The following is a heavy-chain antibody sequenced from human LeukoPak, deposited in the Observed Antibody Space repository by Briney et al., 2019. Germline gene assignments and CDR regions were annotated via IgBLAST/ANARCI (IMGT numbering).Heavy chain of an antibody. CDR3: AKDRSIGTYYTFDH. CDR1: GFTFTNYA. D-gene: IGHD1-26*01. V-gene: IGHV3-23*01. J-gene: IGHJ4*02. CDR2: ISASGVMT. Sequence: GGSLRLSCAASGFTFTNYAMTWVRQAPGKGLEWVSSISASGVMTYYADSAKGRFTVSRDNSKNSLYLQMGSLTAADTAVYYCAKDRSIGTYYTFDHWGQGTPVTVSS.